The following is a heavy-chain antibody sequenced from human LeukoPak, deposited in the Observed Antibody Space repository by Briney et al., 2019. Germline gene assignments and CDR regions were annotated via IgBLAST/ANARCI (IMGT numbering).Heavy chain of an antibody. CDR3: VRDNSRGQSLGVIY. CDR1: GFTSSTYN. Sequence: TGGSLRLSCAASGFTSSTYNMNWVRQAPGKGLEWISYINADSSTIQYADSVRGRFTTSRDNAKNSLYLQMNSLRAEDTAVYYCVRDNSRGQSLGVIYWGQGSLVTVSS. J-gene: IGHJ4*02. CDR2: INADSSTI. D-gene: IGHD3-22*01. V-gene: IGHV3-48*01.